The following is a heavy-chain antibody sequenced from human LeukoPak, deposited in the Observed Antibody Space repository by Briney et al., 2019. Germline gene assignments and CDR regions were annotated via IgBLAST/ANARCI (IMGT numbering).Heavy chain of an antibody. CDR3: ARDRGGNFIVGATPPMYY. CDR1: GYTFTSYV. D-gene: IGHD1-26*01. Sequence: ASVKVSCKASGYTFTSYVISWVRQAPGQGLEWMGWISAYNGNTNYAQKLQGRVTMTADTSTSTAYMELRSLRSDDTAVYYCARDRGGNFIVGATPPMYYWGQGTLVTVSS. CDR2: ISAYNGNT. V-gene: IGHV1-18*01. J-gene: IGHJ4*02.